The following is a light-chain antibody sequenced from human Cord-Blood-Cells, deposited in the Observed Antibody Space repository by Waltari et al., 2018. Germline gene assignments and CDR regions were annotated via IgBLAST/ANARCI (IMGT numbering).Light chain of an antibody. CDR2: DVS. CDR3: SSYTSSSTLV. Sequence: QSALTQPASVSGSPGQSITISCTRPSSYLGGNTYFSWYQQHPGKAPKLMIYDVSNRPSGVSNRFSGSKSGNTASLTISGLQAEDEADYYCSSYTSSSTLVFGTGTKVTVL. CDR1: SSYLGGNTY. J-gene: IGLJ1*01. V-gene: IGLV2-14*01.